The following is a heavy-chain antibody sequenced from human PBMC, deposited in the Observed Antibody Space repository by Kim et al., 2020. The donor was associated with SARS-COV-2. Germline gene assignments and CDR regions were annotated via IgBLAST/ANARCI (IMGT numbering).Heavy chain of an antibody. CDR3: ARSIGYDSYYYYGMDV. V-gene: IGHV1-69*13. J-gene: IGHJ6*02. CDR2: IIPIFGTG. D-gene: IGHD5-12*01. Sequence: SVKVSCKASGGTFSSYAISWVRQAPGQGLEWMGGIIPIFGTGKYRQKFQGRVTITADESTSTAYMELSSLRSEDTAVYYCARSIGYDSYYYYGMDVWGQGTTVTASS. CDR1: GGTFSSYA.